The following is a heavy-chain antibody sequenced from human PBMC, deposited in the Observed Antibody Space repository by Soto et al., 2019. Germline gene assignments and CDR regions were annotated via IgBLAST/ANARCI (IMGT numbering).Heavy chain of an antibody. CDR2: ISSSSSYI. V-gene: IGHV3-21*01. CDR1: GFTFSSYS. CDR3: ARDLCSKFRKPSNCDFNYYGMDV. J-gene: IGHJ6*02. D-gene: IGHD3-3*01. Sequence: GGSLRLSCVASGFTFSSYSMNWVRQAPGKGLEWVSSISSSSSYIYYADSVKGRFTISRDNAENSLYLQMNSLRAEDTAVYYCARDLCSKFRKPSNCDFNYYGMDVWGQGTTVTVSS.